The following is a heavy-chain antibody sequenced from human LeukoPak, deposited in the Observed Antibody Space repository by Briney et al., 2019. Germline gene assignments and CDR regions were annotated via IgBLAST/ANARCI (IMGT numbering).Heavy chain of an antibody. CDR1: GYTFTSYY. CDR3: ARDGVPGYSSGWYDY. Sequence: PGGSLRLSCAASGYTFTSYYMHWVRQAPGQGLEWMGIINPSGGSTSYAQKFQGRVTMTRDTSTSTVYMELSSLRSEDTAVYYCARDGVPGYSSGWYDYWGQGTLVTVSS. V-gene: IGHV1-46*01. D-gene: IGHD6-19*01. CDR2: INPSGGST. J-gene: IGHJ4*02.